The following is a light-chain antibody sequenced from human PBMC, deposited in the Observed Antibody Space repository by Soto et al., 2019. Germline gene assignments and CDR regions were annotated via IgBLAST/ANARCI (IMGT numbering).Light chain of an antibody. CDR2: DVS. V-gene: IGLV2-14*03. Sequence: QSALTQPASVSGSPGQSITISCTGTSSDVGAYNYVSWYQQHPGKAPKLMIYDVSHRPSGVSNRFSGSKSGNTASLTISGLQAEDGADYYCSSYTSSSTLVVFGGGTKLTVL. CDR3: SSYTSSSTLVV. CDR1: SSDVGAYNY. J-gene: IGLJ2*01.